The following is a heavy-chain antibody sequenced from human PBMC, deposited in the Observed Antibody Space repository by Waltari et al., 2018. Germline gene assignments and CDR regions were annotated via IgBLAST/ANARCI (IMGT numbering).Heavy chain of an antibody. CDR1: GGSISSGSYY. Sequence: QVQLQESGPGLVKPSQTLSLTCTVSGGSISSGSYYWSWIRQPAGKGLEWIGYIYTSGSTNYNPSLKSRVTISVDTSKNQFSLKLSSVTAADTAVYYCVREWATVTTRAFDYWGQGTLVTVSS. CDR3: VREWATVTTRAFDY. D-gene: IGHD4-17*01. V-gene: IGHV4-61*09. CDR2: IYTSGST. J-gene: IGHJ4*02.